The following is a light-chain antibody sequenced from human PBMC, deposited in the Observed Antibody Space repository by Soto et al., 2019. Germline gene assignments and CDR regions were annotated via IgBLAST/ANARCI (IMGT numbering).Light chain of an antibody. CDR3: QQYKNWPPIT. CDR2: GAS. V-gene: IGKV3-15*01. J-gene: IGKJ5*01. CDR1: QSVSSN. Sequence: EIVMTQSPATLSGSPGGRATLSCRASQSVSSNLAWYQQKPGQAPRLLIYGASARATGIPARFSGSGSGTEFTLTISSLQSEDXSVYYCQQYKNWPPITFGQGTRLEIK.